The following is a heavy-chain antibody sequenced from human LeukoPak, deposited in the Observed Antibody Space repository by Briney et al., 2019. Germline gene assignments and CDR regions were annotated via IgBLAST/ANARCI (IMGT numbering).Heavy chain of an antibody. Sequence: SETLSLTCAVYGGSFSGLYWTWIRQPPGKGLEWIGEINHSGSTNYNPSLKSRVTISVDTSKNQFSLNLSSVTAADTAMYYCARGSVRGEFDPWGQGTLVTVSS. CDR1: GGSFSGLY. CDR2: INHSGST. D-gene: IGHD3-10*01. J-gene: IGHJ5*02. V-gene: IGHV4-34*01. CDR3: ARGSVRGEFDP.